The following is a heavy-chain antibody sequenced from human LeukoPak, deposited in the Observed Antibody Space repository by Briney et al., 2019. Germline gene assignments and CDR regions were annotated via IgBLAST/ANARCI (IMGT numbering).Heavy chain of an antibody. D-gene: IGHD6-13*01. CDR2: INHSGST. Sequence: SETLPLTCAVYGGSFSGYYWSWIRQPPGKGLEWIGEINHSGSTNYNPSLKSRVTISVDTSKNQFSLKLSSVTAADTAVYYCARGRRAAAVVDYWGQGTLVTVSS. V-gene: IGHV4-34*01. J-gene: IGHJ4*02. CDR3: ARGRRAAAVVDY. CDR1: GGSFSGYY.